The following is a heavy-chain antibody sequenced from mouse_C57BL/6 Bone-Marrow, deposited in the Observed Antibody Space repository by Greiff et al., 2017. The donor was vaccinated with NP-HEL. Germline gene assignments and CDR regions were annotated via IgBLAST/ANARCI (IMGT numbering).Heavy chain of an antibody. J-gene: IGHJ3*01. Sequence: EVHLVESGGGLVQPGGSMKLSCVASGFTFSNYWMNWVRQSPEKGLEWVAQIRLKSDNYATHYAESVKGRFTISRDDSKSSVYLQMNNLRAEDTGIYYCTGHYGSSPFAYWGQGTLVTVSA. CDR1: GFTFSNYW. V-gene: IGHV6-3*01. D-gene: IGHD1-1*01. CDR3: TGHYGSSPFAY. CDR2: IRLKSDNYAT.